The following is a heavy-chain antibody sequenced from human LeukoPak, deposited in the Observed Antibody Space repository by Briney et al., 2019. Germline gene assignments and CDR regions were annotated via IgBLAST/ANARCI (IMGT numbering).Heavy chain of an antibody. CDR1: GYSFTSYW. CDR3: ARCPSIAVAGTGFDY. J-gene: IGHJ4*02. Sequence: GESLKISCKGSGYSFTSYWIGWVRQMPGKGLEWMGIIYPGDSDTRYSPSFQGQVTISADKSISTAYLQWSSLKASDTAMYYCARCPSIAVAGTGFDYWGQGTPVTVSS. V-gene: IGHV5-51*01. CDR2: IYPGDSDT. D-gene: IGHD6-19*01.